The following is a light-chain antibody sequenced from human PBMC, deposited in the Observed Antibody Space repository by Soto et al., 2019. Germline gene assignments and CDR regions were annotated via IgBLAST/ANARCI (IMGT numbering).Light chain of an antibody. CDR3: CSYAGSNNYVV. Sequence: QSALTQPPSASGSPGQSVTISCTGTSSDVGGYNFVSWYQQHPGKAPQLIIYEVTKRPSGVPDRFSGSKSGNTASLTVSGLQAEDEADYYCCSYAGSNNYVVFGGGTKLTVL. J-gene: IGLJ2*01. CDR2: EVT. CDR1: SSDVGGYNF. V-gene: IGLV2-8*01.